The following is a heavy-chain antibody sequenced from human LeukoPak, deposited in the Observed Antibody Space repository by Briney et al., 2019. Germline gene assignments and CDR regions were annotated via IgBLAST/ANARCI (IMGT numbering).Heavy chain of an antibody. Sequence: AGTLTLTCAASGFTFTTYWMSWVRQAPRPGLECVANINQDGTEIYYLDSVKGRFTISRDSPMTSLYLQMNSLRAEATSLHYCAVQTAKYELLWGQGPLVTVSS. V-gene: IGHV3-7*01. D-gene: IGHD4-23*01. J-gene: IGHJ4*02. CDR3: AVQTAKYELL. CDR2: INQDGTEI. CDR1: GFTFTTYW.